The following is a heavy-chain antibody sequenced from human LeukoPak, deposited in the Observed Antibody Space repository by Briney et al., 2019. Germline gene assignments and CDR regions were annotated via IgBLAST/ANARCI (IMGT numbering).Heavy chain of an antibody. CDR2: IIPIIDIA. D-gene: IGHD6-13*01. Sequence: ASVKVSCKTSGGTFTNYAISWVRQAPGQGLEWMGRIIPIIDIANYAQKFQGRVTITADKSTSTAYMELSSLRSEDTAVYYCARDAPKYTSSFPPAPHDYWGQGTLVTVSS. V-gene: IGHV1-69*04. CDR1: GGTFTNYA. CDR3: ARDAPKYTSSFPPAPHDY. J-gene: IGHJ4*02.